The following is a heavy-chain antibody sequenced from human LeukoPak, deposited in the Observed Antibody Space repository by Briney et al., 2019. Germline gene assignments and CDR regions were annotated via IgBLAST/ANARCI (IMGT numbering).Heavy chain of an antibody. D-gene: IGHD3-3*01. CDR1: GYTFTSYY. CDR3: ARGSNDFWSGYYREYYFDY. Sequence: ASVKVSCKASGYTFTSYYMHWVRQAPGQGLEWMGLINPSGGSTSYAQKFQGRVTMTRDTSTSTVYMELSSLRSEDTAVYYCARGSNDFWSGYYREYYFDYWGQGTLVTVSS. J-gene: IGHJ4*02. CDR2: INPSGGST. V-gene: IGHV1-46*01.